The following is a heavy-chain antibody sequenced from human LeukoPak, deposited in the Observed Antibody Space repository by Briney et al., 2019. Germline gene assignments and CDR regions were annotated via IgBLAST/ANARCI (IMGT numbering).Heavy chain of an antibody. D-gene: IGHD4-17*01. Sequence: TSETLSLTCTVSGGSISSSSYYWGWIRQPPGKGLEWFGSIYYSGSTYYNPSLKSRVTISVDTSKNQFPLKLSSVTAADTAVYYCARHEDYGDYSTGAFDIWGQGTMVTVSS. CDR1: GGSISSSSYY. V-gene: IGHV4-39*01. J-gene: IGHJ3*02. CDR2: IYYSGST. CDR3: ARHEDYGDYSTGAFDI.